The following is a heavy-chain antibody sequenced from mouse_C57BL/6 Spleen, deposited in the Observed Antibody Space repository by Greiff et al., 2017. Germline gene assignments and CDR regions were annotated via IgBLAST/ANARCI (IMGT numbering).Heavy chain of an antibody. Sequence: QVQLQQSGAELARPGASVKLSCKASGYTFTSYGISWVKQRTGQGLEWIGEIYPRSGNTYYNEKFKGKATLTADKSSSTAYMERRSLTSEDSAVYFCARDSRGYYAMDYWGQGTSVTVSS. CDR1: GYTFTSYG. CDR2: IYPRSGNT. D-gene: IGHD1-1*01. V-gene: IGHV1-81*01. J-gene: IGHJ4*01. CDR3: ARDSRGYYAMDY.